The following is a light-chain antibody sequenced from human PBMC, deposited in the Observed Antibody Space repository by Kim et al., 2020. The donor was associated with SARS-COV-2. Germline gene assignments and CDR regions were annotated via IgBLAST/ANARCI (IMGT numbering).Light chain of an antibody. CDR3: QAWDSSTGV. CDR2: QDS. V-gene: IGLV3-1*01. J-gene: IGLJ2*01. CDR1: KLWDKY. Sequence: SYELTQPPSVSVSPGQTASITCSGDKLWDKYACWYQQKPGQSPVLVIYQDSKRPSGIPERFSGSNSGNTATLTISGTQAMDEADYYCQAWDSSTGVLGGG.